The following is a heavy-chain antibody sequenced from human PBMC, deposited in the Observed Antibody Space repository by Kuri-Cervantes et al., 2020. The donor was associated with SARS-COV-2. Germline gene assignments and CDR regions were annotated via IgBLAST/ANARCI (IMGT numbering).Heavy chain of an antibody. D-gene: IGHD3-10*01. CDR3: AKDWRQRSNVVRGVNHGMDV. Sequence: GESLKISCAASGFTFRSYAMHWVRQAPGKGLEWVAAITGGGGNTYYADSVKGRFTISRDNSKNTLYLQMNSLRAEDTAVYYCAKDWRQRSNVVRGVNHGMDVWGQGTTVTVSS. J-gene: IGHJ6*02. CDR2: ITGGGGNT. CDR1: GFTFRSYA. V-gene: IGHV3-30*04.